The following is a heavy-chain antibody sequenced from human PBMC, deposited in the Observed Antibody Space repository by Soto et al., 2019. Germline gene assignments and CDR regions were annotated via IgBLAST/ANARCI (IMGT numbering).Heavy chain of an antibody. V-gene: IGHV3-23*01. J-gene: IGHJ1*01. Sequence: WGSLRLSCAASGFTFSSYAMSWVRQAPGKGLEWVSAISGSGGSTYYADSVKGRFTISRDNSKNTLYLQMNSLRAEDTAVYYCAKPRESGWFSAEYFQHWGQGTLVTVSS. CDR3: AKPRESGWFSAEYFQH. CDR2: ISGSGGST. D-gene: IGHD6-19*01. CDR1: GFTFSSYA.